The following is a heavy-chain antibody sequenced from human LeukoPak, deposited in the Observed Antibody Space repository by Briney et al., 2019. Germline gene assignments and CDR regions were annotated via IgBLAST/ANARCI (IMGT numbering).Heavy chain of an antibody. CDR1: GFTFSSSS. CDR2: ISGSGSSI. Sequence: PGGSLRLSCAVSGFTFSSSSMNWVRQAPGKGLEWVSYISGSGSSIYYADSVKGRFTISRDNAKNSLDLQMNSLRADDTAVYYCTRDAVVVVGPGFDLWGQGTLVTVSS. D-gene: IGHD3-22*01. J-gene: IGHJ5*02. CDR3: TRDAVVVVGPGFDL. V-gene: IGHV3-48*04.